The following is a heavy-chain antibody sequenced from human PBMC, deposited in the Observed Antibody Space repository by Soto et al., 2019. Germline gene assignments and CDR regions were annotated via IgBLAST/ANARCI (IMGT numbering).Heavy chain of an antibody. CDR1: GGSISSYY. CDR3: ARGRVLRFLEWLLPFDY. Sequence: KGSETLSLTCTVSGGSISSYYWSWMRQPPGKGLEWIGYIYYSGSTNYNPSLKSRVTISVDTSKNQFSLKLSSVTAADTAVYYCARGRVLRFLEWLLPFDYWGQGTLVTVSS. D-gene: IGHD3-3*01. CDR2: IYYSGST. J-gene: IGHJ4*02. V-gene: IGHV4-59*01.